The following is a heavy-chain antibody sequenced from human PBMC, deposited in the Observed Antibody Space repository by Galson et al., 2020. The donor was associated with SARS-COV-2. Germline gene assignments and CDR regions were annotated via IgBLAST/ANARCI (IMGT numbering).Heavy chain of an antibody. Sequence: SETLSLTCTVSGGSISSSSYYWGWIRQPPGKGLEWIGSIYYSGSTYYNPSLKSRVTISVDTSKNQFSLKLSSVTAADTAVYYCARQPYNWNYAFLFDYWGQGTLVTVSS. V-gene: IGHV4-39*01. J-gene: IGHJ4*02. CDR3: ARQPYNWNYAFLFDY. CDR1: GGSISSSSYY. CDR2: IYYSGST. D-gene: IGHD1-7*01.